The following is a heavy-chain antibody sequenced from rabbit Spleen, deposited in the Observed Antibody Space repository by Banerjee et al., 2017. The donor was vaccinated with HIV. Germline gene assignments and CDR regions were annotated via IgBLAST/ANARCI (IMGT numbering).Heavy chain of an antibody. CDR2: IYVGGDST. CDR3: ARGDYTYGAGYWNYASPYNL. Sequence: QEQLVESGGGLVQPEGSLTLTCTASGFSFSSSYYMCWVRQAPGKGLEWIGCIYVGGDSTYYASWAKGRFTISKTSSTTVTLQMTSLTAADMATYFCARGDYTYGAGYWNYASPYNLWGPGTLVTVS. V-gene: IGHV1S45*01. D-gene: IGHD6-1*01. J-gene: IGHJ4*01. CDR1: GFSFSSSYY.